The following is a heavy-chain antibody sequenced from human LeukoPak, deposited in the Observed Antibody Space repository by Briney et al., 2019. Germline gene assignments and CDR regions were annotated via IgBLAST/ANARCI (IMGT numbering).Heavy chain of an antibody. D-gene: IGHD2-2*02. V-gene: IGHV4-59*08. Sequence: PSETLSLTCTVSGGSISSYYWSWIRRPPGKELEWIGYIHYSGSTSYNPSLKSRVTISMGTSKNQFSLRLSSVTAADTAIYYCARHIPYPTTYTTNYYYYYGMDVWGQGTTVTVSS. CDR3: ARHIPYPTTYTTNYYYYYGMDV. CDR1: GGSISSYY. J-gene: IGHJ6*02. CDR2: IHYSGST.